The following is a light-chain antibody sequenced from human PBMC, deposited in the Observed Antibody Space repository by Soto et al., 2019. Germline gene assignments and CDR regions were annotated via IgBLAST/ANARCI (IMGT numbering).Light chain of an antibody. Sequence: EIVMTQSPATLSVSPGERATLSCRASQSVSSNLAWYQQKPGQAPRLLIYGASTRATGIPARFSGIRSATDFTLTISSLQSEDFALYYCQQYNNWPPTFGHGTRLEIK. J-gene: IGKJ5*01. CDR2: GAS. CDR3: QQYNNWPPT. V-gene: IGKV3-15*01. CDR1: QSVSSN.